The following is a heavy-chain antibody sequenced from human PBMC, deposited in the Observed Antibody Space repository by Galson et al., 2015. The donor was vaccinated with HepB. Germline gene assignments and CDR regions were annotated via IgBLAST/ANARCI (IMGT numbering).Heavy chain of an antibody. D-gene: IGHD3-16*01. CDR1: GFSFSTYA. V-gene: IGHV3-23*01. CDR3: AKDQVAYNGVFDALDI. CDR2: IPGSGATT. J-gene: IGHJ3*02. Sequence: SLKLSCAASGFSFSTYAVSWVRQAPGKGLEWLSGIPGSGATTYYADSVKGRFTISRDNSKSTLYLQMNGLRAEDTAVYYCAKDQVAYNGVFDALDIWGQGTMVTVSS.